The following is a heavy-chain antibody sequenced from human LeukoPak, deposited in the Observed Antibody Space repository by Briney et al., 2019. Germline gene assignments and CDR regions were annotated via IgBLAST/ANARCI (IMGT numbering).Heavy chain of an antibody. Sequence: SGTLSLTCTVSGGSISSYYWSWIRQPAGKGLEWIGRIYTSGSTNYNPSLKSRVTMSVDTSKNQFSLKLSSVTAADTAVYYCARDAVELRYYYYMDVWGKGTTVTVSS. CDR1: GGSISSYY. CDR3: ARDAVELRYYYYMDV. J-gene: IGHJ6*03. V-gene: IGHV4-4*07. CDR2: IYTSGST. D-gene: IGHD1-7*01.